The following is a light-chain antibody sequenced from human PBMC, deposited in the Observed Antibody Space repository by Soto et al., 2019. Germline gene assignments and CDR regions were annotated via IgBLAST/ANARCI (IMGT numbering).Light chain of an antibody. CDR1: ESISRDY. CDR2: GAS. CDR3: QQYGSSRA. V-gene: IGKV3-20*01. Sequence: EIVLTQSPGTLFLSPGQRATLSCRASESISRDYLAWYQQRLGQAPRLLIYGASSGATGIPDRFSGSGSGTDFTLTISRLEPEDFAIYYCQQYGSSRAFSQGTKVQIK. J-gene: IGKJ1*01.